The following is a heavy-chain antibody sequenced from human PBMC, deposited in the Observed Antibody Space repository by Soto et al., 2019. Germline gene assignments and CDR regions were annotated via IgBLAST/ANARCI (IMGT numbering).Heavy chain of an antibody. J-gene: IGHJ4*02. D-gene: IGHD6-13*01. Sequence: SETLSLTCTVSGGSISSYYWSWIRQPPGKGLEWIGYIYYSGSTNYNPSLKSRVTILVDTSKNQFSLKLSSVTAADTAVYYCARGIAAAGEDYWGQGTLVTVSS. CDR3: ARGIAAAGEDY. CDR1: GGSISSYY. V-gene: IGHV4-59*08. CDR2: IYYSGST.